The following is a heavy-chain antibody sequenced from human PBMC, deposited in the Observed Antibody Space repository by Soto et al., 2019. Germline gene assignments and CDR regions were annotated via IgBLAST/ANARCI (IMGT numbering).Heavy chain of an antibody. D-gene: IGHD5-12*01. CDR1: GGSISSGGYS. Sequence: PSETLSLTCAVSGGSISSGGYSWSWIRQPPGKGLEWIGYIYYSGSTYYNPSLKSRVTISVDTSKNQFSLKLSSVTAADTAVYYCARRRRDGYNNWFDPWGQGTLVTVSS. CDR2: IYYSGST. CDR3: ARRRRDGYNNWFDP. J-gene: IGHJ5*02. V-gene: IGHV4-30-2*03.